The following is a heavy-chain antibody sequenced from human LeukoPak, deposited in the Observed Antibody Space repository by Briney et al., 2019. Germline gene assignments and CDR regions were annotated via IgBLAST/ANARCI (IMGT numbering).Heavy chain of an antibody. D-gene: IGHD1-20*01. J-gene: IGHJ4*02. Sequence: ASVKVSCKASGYTFTSYYMHWVRQAPGQGLEWMGIINPSGGSTSYAQKFQGRVTITADTSTDTAYMELSSLRSEDTAVYYCATDQGGITGTFYYFDYWGQGTLVTVSS. CDR3: ATDQGGITGTFYYFDY. CDR2: INPSGGST. V-gene: IGHV1-46*01. CDR1: GYTFTSYY.